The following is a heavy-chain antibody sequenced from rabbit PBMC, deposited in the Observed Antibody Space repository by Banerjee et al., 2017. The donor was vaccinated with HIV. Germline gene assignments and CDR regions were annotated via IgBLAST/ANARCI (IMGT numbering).Heavy chain of an antibody. CDR3: ARDIEYTTSVGAYMDL. V-gene: IGHV1S45*01. D-gene: IGHD1-1*01. J-gene: IGHJ4*01. Sequence: QEQLEESGGDLVKPEGSLTLTCTASGFSFNNKYVMCWVRQAPGKGLEWIACINTSSGNTVYASWAKGRFTISKTSSTTVTLQMTSLTAADTATYFCARDIEYTTSVGAYMDLWGPGTLVTVS. CDR2: INTSSGNT. CDR1: GFSFNNKYV.